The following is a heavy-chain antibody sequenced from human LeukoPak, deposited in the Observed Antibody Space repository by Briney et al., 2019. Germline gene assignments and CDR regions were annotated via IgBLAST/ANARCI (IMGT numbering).Heavy chain of an antibody. CDR3: ARVELKGLSSSWHADY. V-gene: IGHV4-59*01. CDR1: GGSISSYY. CDR2: IYYSGST. J-gene: IGHJ4*02. Sequence: SETLSLTCTVSGGSISSYYWSWIRQPPGKGLEWIGCIYYSGSTNYNPSLKSRVTISVDTSKNQLSLKLSSVTAADTAVYYCARVELKGLSSSWHADYWGQGTLVTVSS. D-gene: IGHD6-13*01.